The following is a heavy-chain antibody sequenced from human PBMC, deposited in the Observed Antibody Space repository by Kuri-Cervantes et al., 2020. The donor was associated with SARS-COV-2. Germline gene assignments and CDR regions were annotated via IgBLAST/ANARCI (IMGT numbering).Heavy chain of an antibody. J-gene: IGHJ4*02. V-gene: IGHV1-69*10. CDR2: IIPILGIA. CDR1: GYIFSNYG. D-gene: IGHD3-10*01. Sequence: SVKVSCKASGYIFSNYGISWVRQAPGQGLEWMGGIIPILGIANYAQKFQGRVTITADKSTSTAYMELSSLRSEDTAVYYCARDSKALWFGDLEDWGQGTLVTVSS. CDR3: ARDSKALWFGDLED.